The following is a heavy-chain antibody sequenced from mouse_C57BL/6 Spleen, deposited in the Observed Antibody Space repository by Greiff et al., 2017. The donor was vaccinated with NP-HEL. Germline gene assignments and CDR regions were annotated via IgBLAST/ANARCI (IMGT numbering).Heavy chain of an antibody. J-gene: IGHJ2*01. V-gene: IGHV1-76*01. CDR1: GYTFTDYY. CDR3: ARGEGIYDYDPYFDY. Sequence: VQLQQSGAELVRPGASVKLSCKASGYTFTDYYINWVKQRPGQGLEWIARIYPGSGNTYYNEKFKGKATLTAEKSSSTAYMQLSSLTSEDSAVYFCARGEGIYDYDPYFDYWGQGTTLTVSS. D-gene: IGHD2-4*01. CDR2: IYPGSGNT.